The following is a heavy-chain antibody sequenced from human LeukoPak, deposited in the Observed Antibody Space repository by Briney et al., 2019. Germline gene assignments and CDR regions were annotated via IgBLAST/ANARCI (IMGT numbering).Heavy chain of an antibody. J-gene: IGHJ6*02. D-gene: IGHD4-11*01. Sequence: GGSLRLSCAASGFTFSSYAMSWARQAPGKGLEWVSAISGSGGSTYYADSVKGRFTISRDNSKNTLYLQMNSLRAEDTAVYYCAKGLSKNYYYGMDVWGQGTTVTVSS. CDR3: AKGLSKNYYYGMDV. V-gene: IGHV3-23*01. CDR2: ISGSGGST. CDR1: GFTFSSYA.